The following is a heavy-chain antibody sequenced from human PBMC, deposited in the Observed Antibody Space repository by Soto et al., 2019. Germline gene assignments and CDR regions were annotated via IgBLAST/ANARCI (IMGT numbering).Heavy chain of an antibody. D-gene: IGHD3-22*01. CDR3: ARPGGFQDSSGFAIDD. CDR1: GASVSSGDYF. CDR2: IYYTGAT. Sequence: QVQLHESGPRLVKPSQTLSLTCTVSGASVSSGDYFWSWIRQPPGKGLEWIGYIYYTGATHYNPSRESRLTMSLDTSKNQFSLRLKSVTAADTAVYYCARPGGFQDSSGFAIDDWGQGTLVTVSS. J-gene: IGHJ4*02. V-gene: IGHV4-30-4*01.